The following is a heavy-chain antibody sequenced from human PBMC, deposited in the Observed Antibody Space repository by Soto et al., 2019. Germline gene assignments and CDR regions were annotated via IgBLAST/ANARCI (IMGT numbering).Heavy chain of an antibody. Sequence: ASVKVSCKASGYTFASYYMHWARQAPGQGLEWMGIINPSGGSTSYAQKFQGRVTMTRDTSTSTVYMELSSLRSEDTAVYYCARVEFGELLALDYWGQGTLVTVSS. J-gene: IGHJ4*02. CDR2: INPSGGST. D-gene: IGHD3-10*01. CDR3: ARVEFGELLALDY. CDR1: GYTFASYY. V-gene: IGHV1-46*01.